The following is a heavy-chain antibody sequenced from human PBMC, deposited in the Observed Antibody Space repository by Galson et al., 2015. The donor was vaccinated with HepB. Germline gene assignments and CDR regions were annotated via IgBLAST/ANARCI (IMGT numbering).Heavy chain of an antibody. J-gene: IGHJ5*02. D-gene: IGHD6-13*01. CDR2: IYTSGST. CDR3: ARSESGASSSWYLRTGNWFDP. Sequence: TLSLTCTVSGGSISSGSYYWSWIRQPAGKGLEWIGRIYTSGSTDYNPSLKSRVTISVDTSKNQFSLKLSSVTAADTAVYHCARSESGASSSWYLRTGNWFDPWGQGTLVTVSS. V-gene: IGHV4-61*02. CDR1: GGSISSGSYY.